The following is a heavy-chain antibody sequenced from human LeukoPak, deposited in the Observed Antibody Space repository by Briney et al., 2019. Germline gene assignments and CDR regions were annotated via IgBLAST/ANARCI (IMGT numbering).Heavy chain of an antibody. D-gene: IGHD3-3*01. CDR3: VKRGSDGGPYFFDY. J-gene: IGHJ4*02. CDR2: ISKDGRDK. CDR1: GFTFSDYP. Sequence: PGRSLRLSCEASGFTFSDYPMHWVRQAPGKGLQWVAAISKDGRDKYYADSVKGRSTISRDTSKNTVYLEMNSLSGEDAAVYYCVKRGSDGGPYFFDYWGQGTLVTVSS. V-gene: IGHV3-30*18.